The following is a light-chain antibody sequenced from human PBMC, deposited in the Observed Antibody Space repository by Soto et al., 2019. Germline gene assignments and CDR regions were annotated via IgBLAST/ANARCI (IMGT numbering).Light chain of an antibody. Sequence: EIVFTQSPGTLSLSQGERATLSCRPTQSVSSTYLDWYQQKPGQAPRLLIYAASSRTTGIPDRFSGGASATDFPLTISTLEPEDFAVYYCRHYINAQWTFGQGTKVEIK. CDR1: QSVSSTY. V-gene: IGKV3-20*01. J-gene: IGKJ1*01. CDR3: RHYINAQWT. CDR2: AAS.